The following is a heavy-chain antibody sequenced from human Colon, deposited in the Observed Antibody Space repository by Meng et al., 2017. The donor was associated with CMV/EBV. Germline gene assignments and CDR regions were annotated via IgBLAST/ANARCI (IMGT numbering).Heavy chain of an antibody. CDR2: IDSDGSSI. Sequence: SCAASGFTFSFHWMHWVRQTPGKGLMWVSRIDSDGSSITSADSVRGRFTTSRDNAKNTLYLQMHSLRAEDTAVYYCARVIGNDGLLDDWGQGTLVTVSS. J-gene: IGHJ4*02. CDR3: ARVIGNDGLLDD. V-gene: IGHV3-74*01. CDR1: GFTFSFHW. D-gene: IGHD1-1*01.